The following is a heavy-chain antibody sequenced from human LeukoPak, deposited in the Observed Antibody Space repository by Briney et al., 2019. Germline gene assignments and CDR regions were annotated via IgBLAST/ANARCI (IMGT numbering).Heavy chain of an antibody. V-gene: IGHV3-21*01. CDR2: ISSSSYI. CDR1: GFTFSSYS. J-gene: IGHJ4*02. D-gene: IGHD3-9*01. Sequence: GGSLRLSCAASGFTFSSYSMNWVRQAPGKGLEWVSSISSSSYIYYADSVKGRFTISRDNAKNSLYLQMNSLRAEDTVVYYCARDGLDDYDILNLSGSGQDHWGQGTLVTVSS. CDR3: ARDGLDDYDILNLSGSGQDH.